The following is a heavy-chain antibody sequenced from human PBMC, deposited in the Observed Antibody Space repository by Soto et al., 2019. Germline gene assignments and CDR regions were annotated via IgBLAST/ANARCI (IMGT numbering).Heavy chain of an antibody. D-gene: IGHD2-15*01. CDR1: GDTFTSYG. CDR3: AREEGLVVTEYYFDY. V-gene: IGHV1-18*01. Sequence: QVPLVQSGAEVKKPGASVKVSCKASGDTFTSYGISWVRQAPGQGLEWMGWISAYNGNTNYAQKLQGRVTMTTDTSTSTAYMELRSLRSDDTAVYYCAREEGLVVTEYYFDYWGQGTLVTVSS. J-gene: IGHJ4*02. CDR2: ISAYNGNT.